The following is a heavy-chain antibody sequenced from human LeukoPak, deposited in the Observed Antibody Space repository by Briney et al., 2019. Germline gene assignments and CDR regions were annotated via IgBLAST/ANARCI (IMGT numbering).Heavy chain of an antibody. CDR1: GGSISSFY. Sequence: PSETLSLTCTVSGGSISSFYWSWIRQPPGKGLEWIAYISYSGITNYNPSLKSRVTILVDTSKNQFSLKLSSVTAADTAVYYCARHPAARHYDYWGQGTLVTVSS. V-gene: IGHV4-59*08. J-gene: IGHJ4*02. CDR3: ARHPAARHYDY. D-gene: IGHD1-26*01. CDR2: ISYSGIT.